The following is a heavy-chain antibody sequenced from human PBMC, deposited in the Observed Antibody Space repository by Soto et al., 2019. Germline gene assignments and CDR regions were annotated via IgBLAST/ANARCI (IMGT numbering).Heavy chain of an antibody. CDR3: AIRPGGYCSGGSCYNWFDP. CDR1: GGTFSSYA. CDR2: IIPIFGTA. Sequence: QVQLVQSGAEVKKPGSSVKVSCKASGGTFSSYAISWVRQAPGQGLEWMGGIIPIFGTANYAQKFQGRVTITADESTRPAYMELSSLRSEDTAVYYCAIRPGGYCSGGSCYNWFDPWGQGTLVTVSS. V-gene: IGHV1-69*01. J-gene: IGHJ5*02. D-gene: IGHD2-15*01.